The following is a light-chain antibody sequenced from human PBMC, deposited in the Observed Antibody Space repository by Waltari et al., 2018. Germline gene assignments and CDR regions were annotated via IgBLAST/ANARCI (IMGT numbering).Light chain of an antibody. J-gene: IGKJ3*01. CDR1: QSISTY. Sequence: DIQMTQSPSSLSASVGDRGTITCRASQSISTYLNWYQQKPGRAPNLLIYAASTLHSGVPSRFSGSGSGTEFTLSISSLQPEDFATYYCQQSYNTPRTFGPGTTVDIK. V-gene: IGKV1-39*01. CDR3: QQSYNTPRT. CDR2: AAS.